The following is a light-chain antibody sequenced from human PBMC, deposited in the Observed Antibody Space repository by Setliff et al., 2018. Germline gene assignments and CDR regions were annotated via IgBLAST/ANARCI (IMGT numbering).Light chain of an antibody. CDR1: SSDVGGYNY. V-gene: IGLV2-14*01. CDR3: SSYTSSSTPLV. CDR2: DVS. Sequence: QSVLTQPASVSGSPGQSITISCTGTSSDVGGYNYVAWYQQHPGKAPKLMIYDVSKRPSGVSNRFSGSKSGNTAPLTISGLQAEDEADYYCSSYTSSSTPLVFGTGTKGTVL. J-gene: IGLJ1*01.